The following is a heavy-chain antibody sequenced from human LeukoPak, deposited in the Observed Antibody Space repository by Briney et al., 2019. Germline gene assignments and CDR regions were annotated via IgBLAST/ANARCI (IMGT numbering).Heavy chain of an antibody. CDR1: GYTFTGYY. Sequence: ASVKVSCKASGYTFTGYYMHWVRQAPGQRLEWMGWINPNSGGTNYAQKFQGRVTMTRDTSISTAYMELSSLRSDDTAVFYCAGSQTGDGYNPPFDYWGQGTLVTVSS. D-gene: IGHD5-24*01. V-gene: IGHV1-2*02. CDR2: INPNSGGT. J-gene: IGHJ4*02. CDR3: AGSQTGDGYNPPFDY.